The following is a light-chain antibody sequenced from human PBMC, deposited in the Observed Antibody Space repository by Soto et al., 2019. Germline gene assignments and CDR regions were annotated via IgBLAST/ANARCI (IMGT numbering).Light chain of an antibody. CDR2: GAS. V-gene: IGKV3-20*01. Sequence: EIVLTQSPGTLSLSPGERATLSCRASQIVSSTYLAWYQQKPGQAPRLLIYGASSRATGIPDRFSGSGSGTDFTLTISRLEPEDFAVYYCQQYGGSPFTFGPGTKVDIK. CDR3: QQYGGSPFT. J-gene: IGKJ3*01. CDR1: QIVSSTY.